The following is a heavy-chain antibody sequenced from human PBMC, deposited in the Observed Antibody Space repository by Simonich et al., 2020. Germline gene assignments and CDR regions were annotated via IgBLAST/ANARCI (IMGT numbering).Heavy chain of an antibody. CDR3: ARDSYSSWYFDL. D-gene: IGHD6-13*01. V-gene: IGHV1-2*02. Sequence: QVQLVQSGAEVKKPGASVKVSCTASGYTFTGYYMHWVRQAPGQGLELMDGLNPHSGGTNYAQKFQGRVTMTRDTSISTAYMELSRLRSDDTAVYYCARDSYSSWYFDLWGRGTLVTVSS. CDR2: LNPHSGGT. CDR1: GYTFTGYY. J-gene: IGHJ2*01.